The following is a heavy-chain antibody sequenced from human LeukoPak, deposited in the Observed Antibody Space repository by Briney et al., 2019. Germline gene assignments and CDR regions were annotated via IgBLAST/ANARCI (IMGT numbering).Heavy chain of an antibody. CDR1: GFTFSDYY. CDR3: ARDWRRWPFDP. J-gene: IGHJ5*02. V-gene: IGHV3-11*01. D-gene: IGHD3-3*01. Sequence: GGSLRLSCAASGFTFSDYYMSWIRQAPGKGLEWVSYISSSGSTIYYADSVKGRFTISRDNAKSSLYLQMNSLRAEDTAVYYCARDWRRWPFDPWGQGTLVTVSS. CDR2: ISSSGSTI.